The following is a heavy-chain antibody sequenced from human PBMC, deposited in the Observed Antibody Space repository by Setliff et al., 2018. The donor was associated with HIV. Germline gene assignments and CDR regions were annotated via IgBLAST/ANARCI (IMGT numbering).Heavy chain of an antibody. Sequence: ASVTVSCKASGYTFAGYFIHWVRQAPGQGLEWMGQINPNRGDTKSHHKFADRLIMSRDTSLTTVYMELTSLRSDDTAVYYCARVSSFNKIIREAFDIWGQGTLVTVS. J-gene: IGHJ3*02. D-gene: IGHD3-10*01. CDR3: ARVSSFNKIIREAFDI. CDR2: INPNRGDT. V-gene: IGHV1-2*06. CDR1: GYTFAGYF.